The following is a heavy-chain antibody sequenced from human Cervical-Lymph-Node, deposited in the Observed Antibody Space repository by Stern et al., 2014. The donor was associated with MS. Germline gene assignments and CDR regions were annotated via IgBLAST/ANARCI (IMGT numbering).Heavy chain of an antibody. D-gene: IGHD6-13*01. V-gene: IGHV3-9*01. CDR2: IGWNSAKV. Sequence: QLQESGGGLVQPGRSLRLSCAASGFTFDDYAMHWVRQAPGKGLEWVSGIGWNSAKVGYADSVRGRFTISRDNAKNSLYLQMNGLRVEDTALYYCAKVKPYSSSWDYYYGMDVWGQGTTVIVSS. CDR3: AKVKPYSSSWDYYYGMDV. CDR1: GFTFDDYA. J-gene: IGHJ6*02.